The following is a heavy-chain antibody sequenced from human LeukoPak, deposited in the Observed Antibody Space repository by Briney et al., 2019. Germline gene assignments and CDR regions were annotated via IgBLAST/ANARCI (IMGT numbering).Heavy chain of an antibody. Sequence: SETLSLTCTVSGGSISSSSYYWGWIRQPPGKGLEWIGSIYYSGSTYYNPSLKSRVTISVDTSKNQFSLKLSSVTAADTAVYYCARTLGLLFSNYFDYWGQGTLVTVSS. D-gene: IGHD2-15*01. CDR3: ARTLGLLFSNYFDY. CDR2: IYYSGST. V-gene: IGHV4-39*01. CDR1: GGSISSSSYY. J-gene: IGHJ4*02.